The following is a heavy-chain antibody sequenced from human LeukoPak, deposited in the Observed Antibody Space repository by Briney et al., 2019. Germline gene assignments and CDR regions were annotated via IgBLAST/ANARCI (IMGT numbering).Heavy chain of an antibody. CDR2: IYSDGST. Sequence: PGGSLRLSCAASGLTVSSNYVTWVRQVPGKGLEWVSVIYSDGSTYYADSVKGRFTISRDNSKNTLYLQMNSLRAEDTAVYYCARDQNDFWSGYYFDYYYMDVWGKGTTVTVSS. V-gene: IGHV3-53*05. J-gene: IGHJ6*03. D-gene: IGHD3-3*01. CDR1: GLTVSSNY. CDR3: ARDQNDFWSGYYFDYYYMDV.